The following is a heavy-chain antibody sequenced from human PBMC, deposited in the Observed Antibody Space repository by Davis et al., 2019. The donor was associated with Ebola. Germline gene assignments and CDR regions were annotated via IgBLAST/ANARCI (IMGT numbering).Heavy chain of an antibody. J-gene: IGHJ6*02. Sequence: ASVKVSCKASGYTFTSYGITWVRQAPGQGLEWMGWINPHNGNTNYAQSVQGRVTMTTDTSTSTAYMEVGSLRSDDTAVYYCARAQFPTASDHWGQGTTVTVSS. CDR1: GYTFTSYG. D-gene: IGHD2-21*02. CDR3: ARAQFPTASDH. CDR2: INPHNGNT. V-gene: IGHV1-18*04.